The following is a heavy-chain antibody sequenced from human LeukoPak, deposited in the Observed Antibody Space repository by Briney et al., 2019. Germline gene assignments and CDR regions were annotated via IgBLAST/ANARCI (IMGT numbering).Heavy chain of an antibody. CDR1: GGTFSSYA. J-gene: IGHJ2*01. D-gene: IGHD3-9*01. CDR2: IIPILGIA. V-gene: IGHV1-69*04. Sequence: SVKVSCKASGGTFSSYAISWVRQAPGQGLEWMGRIIPILGIANYAQKFQGRVTITADKSTSTAYMELSSLRSEDTAVYYCAREYYDILTGYYKSPWYFDLWGRGTLVTVSS. CDR3: AREYYDILTGYYKSPWYFDL.